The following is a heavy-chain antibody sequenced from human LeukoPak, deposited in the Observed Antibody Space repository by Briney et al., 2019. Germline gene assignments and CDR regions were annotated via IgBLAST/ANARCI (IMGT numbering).Heavy chain of an antibody. D-gene: IGHD2-21*02. CDR3: AKGDVSVVTAIEGSFDI. V-gene: IGHV3-30-3*01. J-gene: IGHJ3*02. CDR1: GFTFSSYA. Sequence: GGSLRLSCAASGFTFSSYAMHWVRQAPGKGLEWVAVISYDGSNKYYADSVKGRFTISRDNSKNTLYLQMNSLRAEDTAVYYCAKGDVSVVTAIEGSFDIWGQGTMVTVSS. CDR2: ISYDGSNK.